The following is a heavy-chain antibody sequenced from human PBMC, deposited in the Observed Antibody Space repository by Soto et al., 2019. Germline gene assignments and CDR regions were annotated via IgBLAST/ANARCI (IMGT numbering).Heavy chain of an antibody. J-gene: IGHJ4*02. Sequence: QVLLQESGPGLVQPSGTLSLSCVVSGVSIGSNYYWGWVRQSPGKGLEWLGDMSHIGSVNYNPSLTSRVTISMDKSPNQFSLKLNSVTAADTAGYYWAMSLGWDAIDYWGQGTVVIGSS. D-gene: IGHD6-19*01. CDR1: GVSIGSNYY. CDR3: AMSLGWDAIDY. CDR2: MSHIGSV. V-gene: IGHV4-4*02.